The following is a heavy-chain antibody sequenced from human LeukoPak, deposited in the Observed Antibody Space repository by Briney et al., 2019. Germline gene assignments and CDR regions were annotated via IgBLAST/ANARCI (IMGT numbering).Heavy chain of an antibody. D-gene: IGHD3-22*01. CDR1: GGSISSSSYY. CDR2: IYYSGST. V-gene: IGHV4-39*02. CDR3: ARDLGYYYDSSGYSHGWFDP. Sequence: SETLSLTCTVSGGSISSSSYYWGWIRQPPGKGLEWIGSIYYSGSTYYNPSLKSRVTISVDTSKNQFSLKLSSVTAADTAVYYCARDLGYYYDSSGYSHGWFDPWGQGTLVTVSS. J-gene: IGHJ5*02.